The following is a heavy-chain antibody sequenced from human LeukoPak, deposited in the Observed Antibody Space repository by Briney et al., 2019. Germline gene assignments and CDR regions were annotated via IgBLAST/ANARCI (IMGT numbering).Heavy chain of an antibody. Sequence: GGSLRLSCAASGFTVSSNYMSWVRQAPGKGLEWVSVICSGGSTYYADSVKGRLTISRDNSKNTLYLQMNSLRAEDTAVYYCAIEGISSYGDYYFDYWGQGTLVTVSS. CDR1: GFTVSSNY. V-gene: IGHV3-53*01. CDR2: ICSGGST. D-gene: IGHD4-17*01. J-gene: IGHJ4*02. CDR3: AIEGISSYGDYYFDY.